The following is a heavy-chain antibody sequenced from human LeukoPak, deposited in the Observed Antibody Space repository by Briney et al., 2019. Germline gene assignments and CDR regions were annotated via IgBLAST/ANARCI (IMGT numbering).Heavy chain of an antibody. V-gene: IGHV1-2*02. D-gene: IGHD3-10*01. CDR3: AREGGLYGSGSYTGLDI. J-gene: IGHJ3*02. Sequence: ASVKVSCKASGYTFTCYYIHWVRQAPGQGLEWMGWINPHSGGTNYAQKFQGRVTMTRDTSISTAYMELSRLRSDDTAVYYCAREGGLYGSGSYTGLDIWGQGTMVTVSS. CDR1: GYTFTCYY. CDR2: INPHSGGT.